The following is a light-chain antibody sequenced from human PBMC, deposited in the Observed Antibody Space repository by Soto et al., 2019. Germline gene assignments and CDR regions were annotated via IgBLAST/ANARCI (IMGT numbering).Light chain of an antibody. CDR3: QQDYNLPFT. V-gene: IGKV3D-7*01. Sequence: EIVMTQSPATLSLSPGERATISCRASQSVSSSYLSWYQQKPGQAPRLLIYGASTRATGIPARFSGSGSGTDFTLTISSLQPEDFAVYYCQQDYNLPFTFGGGTKVDIK. CDR1: QSVSSSY. J-gene: IGKJ4*01. CDR2: GAS.